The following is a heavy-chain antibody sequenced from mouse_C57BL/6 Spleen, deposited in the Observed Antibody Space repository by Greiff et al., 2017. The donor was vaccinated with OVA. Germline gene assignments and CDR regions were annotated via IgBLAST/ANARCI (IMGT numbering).Heavy chain of an antibody. J-gene: IGHJ1*03. Sequence: EVQGVESGGGLVQPKGSLKLSCAASGFSFNTYAMNWVRQAPGKGLEWVARIRSKSNNYATYYADSVKDRFTISRDDSESMLYLQMNNLKTEDTAMYYCVRLDYGISWYFDVWGTGTTVTVSS. V-gene: IGHV10-1*01. CDR2: IRSKSNNYAT. D-gene: IGHD1-1*01. CDR3: VRLDYGISWYFDV. CDR1: GFSFNTYA.